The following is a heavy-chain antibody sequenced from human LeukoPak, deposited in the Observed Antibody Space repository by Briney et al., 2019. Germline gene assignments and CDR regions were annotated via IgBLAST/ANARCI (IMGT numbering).Heavy chain of an antibody. CDR2: IYYNGIS. D-gene: IGHD1-26*01. V-gene: IGHV4-59*12. CDR1: GGSISGFY. CDR3: ARDRGSLGFDY. J-gene: IGHJ4*02. Sequence: SETLSLTCTVSGGSISGFYCSWIRQPPGKGLEWIGYIYYNGISNYKSSLKSRVTISVDTSKNQFSLKLSSVTAADTAVYYCARDRGSLGFDYWGQGTLVTVSS.